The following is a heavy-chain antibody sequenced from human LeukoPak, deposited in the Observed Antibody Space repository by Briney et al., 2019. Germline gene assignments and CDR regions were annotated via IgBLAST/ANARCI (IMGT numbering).Heavy chain of an antibody. V-gene: IGHV3-23*01. CDR1: GFTFSSYA. J-gene: IGHJ5*02. Sequence: PGGSLRLSCAASGFTFSSYAMSWVRQAPGKGLEWVSAISGSGGSTYYADSVKGRFTISRDNSKNTLYLQMNSLRAEDTAVYYCAKDRGRTVRYFDRDPNWFDPWGQGTLVTVSS. CDR2: ISGSGGST. CDR3: AKDRGRTVRYFDRDPNWFDP. D-gene: IGHD3-9*01.